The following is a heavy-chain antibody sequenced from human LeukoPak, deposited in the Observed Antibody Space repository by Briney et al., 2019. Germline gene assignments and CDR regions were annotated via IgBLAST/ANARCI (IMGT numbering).Heavy chain of an antibody. J-gene: IGHJ5*02. V-gene: IGHV4-34*01. CDR1: GGSFSGYY. CDR3: ARGVTGITMVRGAIFDP. D-gene: IGHD3-10*01. Sequence: SETLSLTCAVYGGSFSGYYWSWIRQPPGKGLEWIGEINHSGSTNYNPSLKSRVTISVDTSKNQFSLKLSSVTAADTAVYYCARGVTGITMVRGAIFDPWGQGTLVTVSS. CDR2: INHSGST.